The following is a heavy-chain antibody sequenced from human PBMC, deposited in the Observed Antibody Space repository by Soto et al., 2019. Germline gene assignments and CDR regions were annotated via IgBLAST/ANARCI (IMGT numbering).Heavy chain of an antibody. CDR2: IYHSGST. V-gene: IGHV4-30-2*01. CDR1: GGSISSGGYS. Sequence: QLQLQESGSGLVKPSQTLSLTCAVSGGSISSGGYSWSWIRQPPGKGLEWIGYIYHSGSTYYNPSLKSRVHIPVDRSKNQFSRKLSPVTAADTAVYYCARVMVRGVAFDYWGQGTLVTVSS. D-gene: IGHD3-10*01. J-gene: IGHJ4*02. CDR3: ARVMVRGVAFDY.